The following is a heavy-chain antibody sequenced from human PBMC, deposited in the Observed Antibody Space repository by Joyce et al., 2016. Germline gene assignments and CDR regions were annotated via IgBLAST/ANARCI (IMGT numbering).Heavy chain of an antibody. D-gene: IGHD4-23*01. V-gene: IGHV3-30*04. CDR2: ISYDGSNK. CDR3: ARRRTVVTDFDY. Sequence: QVQLVESGGGVVQPGRSLRLSCAASGFTFSSYAMHWVRQAPGKGLEWVAVISYDGSNKYYADSVKGRFTISRDNSKNTLYLQMNSLRAEDTAVYYCARRRTVVTDFDYWGQGTLVTVSS. J-gene: IGHJ4*02. CDR1: GFTFSSYA.